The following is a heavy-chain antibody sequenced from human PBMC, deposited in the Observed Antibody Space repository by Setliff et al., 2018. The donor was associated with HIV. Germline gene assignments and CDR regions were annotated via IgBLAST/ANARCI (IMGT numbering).Heavy chain of an antibody. CDR3: ARHNIVLMIYAGQNWFDP. CDR2: LSYGGST. D-gene: IGHD2-8*01. CDR1: GAPISTSTYS. V-gene: IGHV4-39*01. J-gene: IGHJ5*02. Sequence: PSETLSLTCTVSGAPISTSTYSWGWIRQSPGKGLEWIGSLSYGGSTHHNPSLKSRVTISVDTSKNQFALKLSSVTAADTAVYFCARHNIVLMIYAGQNWFDPWGQGTLGTVSS.